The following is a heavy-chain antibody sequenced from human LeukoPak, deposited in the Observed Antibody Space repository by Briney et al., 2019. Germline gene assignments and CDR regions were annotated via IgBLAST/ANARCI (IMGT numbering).Heavy chain of an antibody. J-gene: IGHJ4*02. V-gene: IGHV4-4*02. CDR3: ARRVRGVTPTPLDY. CDR2: IYHSGST. CDR1: GGSISSSNW. Sequence: PSETLSLTCAVSGGSISSSNWWSWVRQPPGKGLEWIGEIYHSGSTNYNPSLKSRVTISVDKSKNQFSLKLSSVTAADTAVYYCARRVRGVTPTPLDYWGQGTLVTVSS. D-gene: IGHD3-10*01.